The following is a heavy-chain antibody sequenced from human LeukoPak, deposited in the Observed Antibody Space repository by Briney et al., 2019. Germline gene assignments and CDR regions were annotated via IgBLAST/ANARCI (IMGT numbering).Heavy chain of an antibody. D-gene: IGHD4-23*01. CDR1: GDSISSYY. CDR2: FYYSGST. V-gene: IGHV4-59*01. J-gene: IGHJ4*02. Sequence: SETLFLTCTVSGDSISSYYWTWIRQPPGKGLEWIGYFYYSGSTNYNPSLKSRVTISGETSKNQFSLKLSSVTAADTAVYYCARSGGNAPYSFISLDYWGQGMLVIVSS. CDR3: ARSGGNAPYSFISLDY.